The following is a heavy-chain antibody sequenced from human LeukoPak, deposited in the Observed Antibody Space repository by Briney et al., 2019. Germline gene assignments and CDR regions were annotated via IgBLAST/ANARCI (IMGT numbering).Heavy chain of an antibody. CDR3: ARPYCSSTSCYSAAAAAFDY. V-gene: IGHV1-69*05. Sequence: SVKVSCKASGGTFSSYAISWVRQAPGQGLEWMGGIIPIFGTANYAQKFQGRVTITTDESTSTAYMELSSLRSEDTAVYYCARPYCSSTSCYSAAAAAFDYWGQGTLVTVSS. CDR1: GGTFSSYA. CDR2: IIPIFGTA. J-gene: IGHJ4*02. D-gene: IGHD2-2*01.